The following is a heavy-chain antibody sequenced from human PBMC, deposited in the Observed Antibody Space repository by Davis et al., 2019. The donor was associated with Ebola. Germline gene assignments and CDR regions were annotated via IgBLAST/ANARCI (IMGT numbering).Heavy chain of an antibody. Sequence: GESLKISCAASGLAFTKAWMSWVRQAPGKGLEWVSAISGSGGSTYYADSVKGRFTISRDNSKNTLYLQMNSLRAEDTAVYYCAKVRYSSGWYVDDYFDYWGQGTLVTVSS. D-gene: IGHD6-19*01. CDR2: ISGSGGST. CDR3: AKVRYSSGWYVDDYFDY. V-gene: IGHV3-23*01. CDR1: GLAFTKAW. J-gene: IGHJ4*02.